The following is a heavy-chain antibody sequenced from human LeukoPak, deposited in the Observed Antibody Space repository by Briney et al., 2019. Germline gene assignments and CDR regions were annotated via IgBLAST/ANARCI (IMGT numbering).Heavy chain of an antibody. D-gene: IGHD1-7*01. CDR2: IKQDGSEK. V-gene: IGHV3-7*01. CDR3: ARDDDWNYEDY. CDR1: GFTLSNYW. Sequence: GGSLRLSCVASGFTLSNYWMSWVRQAPGKGRLLGANIKQDGSEKYYVDSVKGRFTISRDNAQKSLYLQMSSLRAEDTAVYYCARDDDWNYEDYWGQGTLVTVSS. J-gene: IGHJ4*02.